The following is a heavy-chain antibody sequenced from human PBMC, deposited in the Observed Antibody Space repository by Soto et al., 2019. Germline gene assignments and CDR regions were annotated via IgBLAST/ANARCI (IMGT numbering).Heavy chain of an antibody. J-gene: IGHJ4*02. Sequence: LRLSCAASGFTFTRYSMNWVRQAPGKGLEWVSSISSTTNYIYYGDSMKGRFTISRDNAENSLYLEMNSLRAEDTAVYYCARDSEDLTSNFDYWGQGTLVTVSS. CDR1: GFTFTRYS. CDR2: ISSTTNYI. CDR3: ARDSEDLTSNFDY. V-gene: IGHV3-21*06.